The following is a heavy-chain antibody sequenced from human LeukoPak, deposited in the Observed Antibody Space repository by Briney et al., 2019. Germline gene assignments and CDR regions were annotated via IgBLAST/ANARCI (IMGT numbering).Heavy chain of an antibody. CDR3: ARHSVRRTYYFDY. V-gene: IGHV5-51*01. CDR2: IYPADSDT. CDR1: GYSFSSYW. D-gene: IGHD3-10*02. J-gene: IGHJ4*02. Sequence: PGEPLKISCKGSGYSFSSYWIGWVRQMPGKGLEWMGIIYPADSDTRYSPSFQGQVTISADKSSSTAYLQWDSLKASDTAMYFCARHSVRRTYYFDYWAQGTLVTVSS.